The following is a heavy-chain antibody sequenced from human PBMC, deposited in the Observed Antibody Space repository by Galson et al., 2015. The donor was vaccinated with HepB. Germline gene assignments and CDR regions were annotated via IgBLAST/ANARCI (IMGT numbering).Heavy chain of an antibody. CDR2: ISSSSPTI. CDR3: ARDLTGYSSTWRRYWSFDL. J-gene: IGHJ2*01. Sequence: SLRLSCAASGFTFSSYSMHWVRQAPGKGLEWVSFISSSSPTIYYADSVKGRFTISRDDAKNSLYLQMNSLRAEDTAVYYCARDLTGYSSTWRRYWSFDLWGRGTLVTVSS. D-gene: IGHD6-13*01. CDR1: GFTFSSYS. V-gene: IGHV3-48*04.